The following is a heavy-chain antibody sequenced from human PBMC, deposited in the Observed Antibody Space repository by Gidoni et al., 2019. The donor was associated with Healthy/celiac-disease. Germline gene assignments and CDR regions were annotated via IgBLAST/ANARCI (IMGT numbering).Heavy chain of an antibody. CDR3: AKDIGEMATRKVGHTDGMDV. J-gene: IGHJ6*02. CDR1: VFPFDDDT. V-gene: IGHV3-43*01. CDR2: ISWDGGST. Sequence: EVQLVESGGVVVLLGVSLRLPCAASVFPFDDDTLHWVRQPPGKGLEGVSLISWDGGSTYYADSVKGRFTISRDNSKNSLYLQMNSLRTEDTALYYCAKDIGEMATRKVGHTDGMDVWGQGTTVTVSS. D-gene: IGHD3-10*01.